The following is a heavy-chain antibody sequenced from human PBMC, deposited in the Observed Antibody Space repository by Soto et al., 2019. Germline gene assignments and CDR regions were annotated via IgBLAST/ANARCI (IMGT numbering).Heavy chain of an antibody. Sequence: QLQLQESGPGLVKPSETLSLTCTVSGGSISSSSYYWGWIRQPPGKGLEWIGSIYYSGSTYYNPSLKSRVTISVDTSKNQFPLKLSSVTAADTAVYYCARRVSSSRNNWFDPWGQGTLVTVSS. CDR2: IYYSGST. D-gene: IGHD6-13*01. CDR1: GGSISSSSYY. CDR3: ARRVSSSRNNWFDP. J-gene: IGHJ5*02. V-gene: IGHV4-39*01.